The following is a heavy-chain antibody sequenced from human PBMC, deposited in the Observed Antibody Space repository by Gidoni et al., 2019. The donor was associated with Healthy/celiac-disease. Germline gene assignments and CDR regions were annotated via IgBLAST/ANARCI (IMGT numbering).Heavy chain of an antibody. Sequence: QVPLLESGGGVVQPGRSLRLSCAASAFTFSSYGMHWVRQAPGKGLEWVAVIAYDGSNKYYADSVKGRFTISRDNSKNTLYLQMNSLRAEDTAVYYCRGTVTTPYYFDYWGQGTLVTVSS. CDR3: RGTVTTPYYFDY. V-gene: IGHV3-30*03. CDR2: IAYDGSNK. D-gene: IGHD4-17*01. J-gene: IGHJ4*02. CDR1: AFTFSSYG.